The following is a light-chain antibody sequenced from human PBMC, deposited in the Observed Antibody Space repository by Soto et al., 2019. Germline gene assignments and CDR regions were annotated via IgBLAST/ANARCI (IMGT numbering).Light chain of an antibody. CDR1: SSDVGGFNY. Sequence: QLVLTQPASVSGSPGQSITISCTGTSSDVGGFNYVSWYQQHPGKAPKLMIYDVTNRPSGVSYRFSGSKSGNTASLTISGLQAEDEAEYYCNSYTSSSTYVFGTGTKLTVL. J-gene: IGLJ1*01. CDR3: NSYTSSSTYV. V-gene: IGLV2-14*03. CDR2: DVT.